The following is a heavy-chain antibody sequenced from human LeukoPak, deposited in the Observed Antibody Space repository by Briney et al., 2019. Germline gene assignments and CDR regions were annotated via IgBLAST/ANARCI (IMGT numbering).Heavy chain of an antibody. V-gene: IGHV4-59*08. CDR2: IYYSGST. D-gene: IGHD5-12*01. CDR3: ASSPSGYDSYFDY. CDR1: GGSISSYY. J-gene: IGHJ4*02. Sequence: SETLSLTCTVSGGSISSYYWSWIRQPPGKGLEWIGYIYYSGSTNYNPSLKSRVTISVDTSKNQFSLKLSSVTAADTAVYYCASSPSGYDSYFDYWGQGTLVTVSS.